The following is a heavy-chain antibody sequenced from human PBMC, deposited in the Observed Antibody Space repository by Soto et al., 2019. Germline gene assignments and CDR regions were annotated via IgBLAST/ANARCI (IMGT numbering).Heavy chain of an antibody. CDR1: GYTFTSYA. CDR2: INAGNGNT. CDR3: ARRKERSGPHYFDY. V-gene: IGHV1-3*01. D-gene: IGHD6-25*01. J-gene: IGHJ4*02. Sequence: ASVKVSCKASGYTFTSYAMHWVRQAPGQRLEWMGWINAGNGNTKYSQKFQGRVTITRDTSASTAYMELSSLRSEDTAVYFCARRKERSGPHYFDYWGQGTLVTVSS.